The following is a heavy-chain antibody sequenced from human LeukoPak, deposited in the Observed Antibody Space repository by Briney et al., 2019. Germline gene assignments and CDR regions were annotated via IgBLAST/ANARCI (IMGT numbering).Heavy chain of an antibody. Sequence: GGSLRLSCAASGFTFSSYSMNWARQAPGKGLEWVSSISSSSSYIYYADSVKGRFTISRDNAKNSLYLQMNSLRAEDTAVYYCARDLGWYFDLWGRGTLVTVSS. CDR3: ARDLGWYFDL. CDR2: ISSSSSYI. J-gene: IGHJ2*01. V-gene: IGHV3-21*01. CDR1: GFTFSSYS.